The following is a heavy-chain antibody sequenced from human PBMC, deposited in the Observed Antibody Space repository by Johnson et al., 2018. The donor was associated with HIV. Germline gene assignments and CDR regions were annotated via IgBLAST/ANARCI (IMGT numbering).Heavy chain of an antibody. CDR1: GFTFDDYA. D-gene: IGHD4-23*01. CDR2: ISWDGGST. CDR3: ARALRWPNTFDI. V-gene: IGHV3-43D*03. J-gene: IGHJ3*02. Sequence: VQLVESGGGLIQPGGSLRLSCAASGFTFDDYAMHWVRQAPGKGLEWVSLISWDGGSTYYADSVKGRFTISRDNSKNTLYLQMNSLRAEDTAVYYCARALRWPNTFDIWGKGTLVTVSS.